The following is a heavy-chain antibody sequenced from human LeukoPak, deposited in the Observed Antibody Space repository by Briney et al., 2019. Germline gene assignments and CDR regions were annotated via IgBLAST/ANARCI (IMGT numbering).Heavy chain of an antibody. CDR3: AGLYYDSSTYYFDY. V-gene: IGHV4-59*01. CDR1: GGSFSSYY. CDR2: IYYSGST. D-gene: IGHD3-22*01. J-gene: IGHJ4*02. Sequence: MPSETLSLTCAVYGGSFSSYYWSWIRQPPGKGLEWIGYIYYSGSTNYNPSLKSRVTISVDTSKNQFSLKLSSVTAADTAVYYCAGLYYDSSTYYFDYWGQGTLVTVSS.